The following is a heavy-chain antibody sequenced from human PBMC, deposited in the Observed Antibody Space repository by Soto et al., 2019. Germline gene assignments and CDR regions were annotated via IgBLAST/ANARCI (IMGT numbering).Heavy chain of an antibody. Sequence: QVQLVQSGAEVKKPGSSVKVSCKASGGTFSSYAISWVRQAPGQGLEWMGGIIPIFGTANYAQKFQGRVTITADESTSTAYMELSSLRSEDTAVYYCARDRAYYDSSGYTAEYFQHWGQDTLVTVSS. V-gene: IGHV1-69*01. J-gene: IGHJ1*01. D-gene: IGHD3-22*01. CDR2: IIPIFGTA. CDR1: GGTFSSYA. CDR3: ARDRAYYDSSGYTAEYFQH.